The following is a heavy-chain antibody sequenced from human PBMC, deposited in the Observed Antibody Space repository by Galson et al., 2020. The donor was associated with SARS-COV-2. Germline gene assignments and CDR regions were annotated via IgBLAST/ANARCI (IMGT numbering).Heavy chain of an antibody. CDR3: ARGGGSSWDDAFDI. J-gene: IGHJ3*02. D-gene: IGHD6-13*01. Sequence: GESLKISCAASGFTFSSYGMHWVRQAPGKGLEWVAVIWYDGSNKYYADSVKGRFTISRDNSKNTLYLQMNSLRAEDTAVYYCARGGGSSWDDAFDIWGQGTMVTVSS. CDR2: IWYDGSNK. CDR1: GFTFSSYG. V-gene: IGHV3-33*01.